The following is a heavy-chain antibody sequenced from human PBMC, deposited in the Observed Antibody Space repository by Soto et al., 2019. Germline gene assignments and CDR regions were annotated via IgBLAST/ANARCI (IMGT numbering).Heavy chain of an antibody. V-gene: IGHV1-18*01. D-gene: IGHD1-26*01. Sequence: SVKVSCKASVYTYTSYGISWVRQAPGQGLEWKGWINPYNGNTKYAQKLQGRVTMTTDTSTSTAYMELRSLSSDDTAVYYCARNQAVGVSDEWGEGNLVT. CDR1: VYTYTSYG. CDR3: ARNQAVGVSDE. CDR2: INPYNGNT. J-gene: IGHJ4*02.